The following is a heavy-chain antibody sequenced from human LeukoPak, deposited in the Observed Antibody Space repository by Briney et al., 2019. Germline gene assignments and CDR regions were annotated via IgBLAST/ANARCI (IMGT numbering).Heavy chain of an antibody. V-gene: IGHV3-53*01. CDR2: IYSGGST. Sequence: GGSLRLSCAASGFTVSSNYMSWVRQAPGKGLEWVSDIYSGGSTYYADSVKGRFTISRDNSKNTLYLQMNNLRAEDTAVYYCARDGGYGSYVSPSNWYVDLWGRGTLVTVSS. J-gene: IGHJ2*01. CDR3: ARDGGYGSYVSPSNWYVDL. CDR1: GFTVSSNY. D-gene: IGHD1-26*01.